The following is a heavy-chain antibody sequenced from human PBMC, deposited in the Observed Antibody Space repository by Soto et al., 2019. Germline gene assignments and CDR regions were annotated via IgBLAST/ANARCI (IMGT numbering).Heavy chain of an antibody. D-gene: IGHD3-22*01. CDR3: ARDLYYYDSSGYEYYYYGMDV. V-gene: IGHV1-2*02. CDR2: INPNSGGT. Sequence: GASVKVSCKASGYTFTGYYMHWVRQAPGQGLEWMGWINPNSGGTNYAQKFQGRVTMTRDTSISTAYMELSRLRSDDTAVYYCARDLYYYDSSGYEYYYYGMDVWGQGTTVIVSS. J-gene: IGHJ6*02. CDR1: GYTFTGYY.